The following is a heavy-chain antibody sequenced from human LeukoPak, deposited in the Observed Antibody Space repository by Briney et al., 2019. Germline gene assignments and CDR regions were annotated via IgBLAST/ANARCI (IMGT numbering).Heavy chain of an antibody. D-gene: IGHD3-22*01. V-gene: IGHV4-59*08. Sequence: SDTLSLICTVSGGPNSSYYWSWIRHPPGKGLEWIGYIYYRGSTDYNPSLKSRVTISVDTSKNQFSLKLSSVTAADTAVYYCARIYYYDSSGYSTIYWYFDLWGRGTLVTVSS. CDR1: GGPNSSYY. J-gene: IGHJ2*01. CDR3: ARIYYYDSSGYSTIYWYFDL. CDR2: IYYRGST.